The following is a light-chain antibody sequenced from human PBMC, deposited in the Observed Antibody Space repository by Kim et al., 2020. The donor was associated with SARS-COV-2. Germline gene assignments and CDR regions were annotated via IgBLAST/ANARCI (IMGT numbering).Light chain of an antibody. CDR2: RAS. Sequence: SASVGDIVTITCRASHSIGDRLAWYQQKPGKAPKLLIYRASTLQSGVPSRFSGSGSGTEFTLTISSLQPDDFATYYCQQFKTYATFGQGTKVDIK. J-gene: IGKJ1*01. V-gene: IGKV1-5*03. CDR3: QQFKTYAT. CDR1: HSIGDR.